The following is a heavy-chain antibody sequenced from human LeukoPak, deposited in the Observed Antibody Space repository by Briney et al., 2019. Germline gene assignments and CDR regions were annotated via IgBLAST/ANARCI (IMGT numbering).Heavy chain of an antibody. J-gene: IGHJ4*02. CDR3: AREAPTIN. V-gene: IGHV3-64*01. CDR2: ISSNGGST. D-gene: IGHD3-9*01. Sequence: PGGSLRLSCAASGFTFSSYAMHWVRQAPGKGLEYVSAISSNGGSTYYANSVKGRFTISRDNSKNTLYLQMGCLRAEDMAVYYCAREAPTINWGQGTLVTVSS. CDR1: GFTFSSYA.